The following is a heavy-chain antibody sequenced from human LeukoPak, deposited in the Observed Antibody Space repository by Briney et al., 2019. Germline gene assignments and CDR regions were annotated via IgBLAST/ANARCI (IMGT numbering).Heavy chain of an antibody. V-gene: IGHV1-18*01. CDR2: ISIYHGST. J-gene: IGHJ4*02. CDR1: GYTFSGFG. D-gene: IGHD5-12*01. Sequence: ASVKASCKTSGYTFSGFGISWVRQAPGQGLEWVGWISIYHGSTDYSKKFQGRVTMTTDTSTNTVYMDLRGLKSDDTAVYYCARDRRVVATISSYFDFWGQGTLVTVSS. CDR3: ARDRRVVATISSYFDF.